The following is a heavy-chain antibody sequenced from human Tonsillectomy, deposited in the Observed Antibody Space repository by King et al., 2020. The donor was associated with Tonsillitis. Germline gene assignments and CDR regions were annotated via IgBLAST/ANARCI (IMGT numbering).Heavy chain of an antibody. V-gene: IGHV1-69*01. CDR1: GGSFRFYT. CDR3: ARSGVDGDYGHYMDV. J-gene: IGHJ6*03. D-gene: IGHD4-17*01. Sequence: QLVQSGAEVKKPGSSVKVSCEASGGSFRFYTISWVRQAPGRGLEWMGGIIPMFGTGNYAQKFQGRVTITADESTSTAYMELSRLRSEDTAVYYCARSGVDGDYGHYMDVWGKGTTVTVSS. CDR2: IIPMFGTG.